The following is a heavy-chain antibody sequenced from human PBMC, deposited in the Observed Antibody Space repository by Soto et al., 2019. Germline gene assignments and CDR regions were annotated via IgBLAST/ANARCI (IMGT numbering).Heavy chain of an antibody. CDR2: IRSKANSDAT. CDR3: TSSNDERYYYGMDV. CDR1: GFTFSGSA. Sequence: EVQLVESGGGLVQPGGSLKLSCAASGFTFSGSAMHWVRQASGKGLEWVGRIRSKANSDATAYAASVKGRFTISRDDSKNTAYLQMNSLKTEDTAVYYCTSSNDERYYYGMDVWGQGTTVTVSS. V-gene: IGHV3-73*02. D-gene: IGHD1-1*01. J-gene: IGHJ6*02.